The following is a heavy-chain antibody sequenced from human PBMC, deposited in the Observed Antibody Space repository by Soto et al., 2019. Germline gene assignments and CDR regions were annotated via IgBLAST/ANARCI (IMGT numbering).Heavy chain of an antibody. V-gene: IGHV4-59*01. CDR2: IYYSGST. CDR1: GGSISSYY. J-gene: IGHJ4*02. Sequence: SETLSLTCTVSGGSISSYYWSWIRQPPGKGLEWIGYIYYSGSTNYNPSLKSRVTISVDTSKNQFSLKLSSVTAADTAVYYCARXYGAGFDYWGQGTLVTVSS. CDR3: ARXYGAGFDY. D-gene: IGHD2-15*01.